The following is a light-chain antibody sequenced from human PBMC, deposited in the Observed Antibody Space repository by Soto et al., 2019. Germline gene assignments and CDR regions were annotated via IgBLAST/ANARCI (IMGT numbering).Light chain of an antibody. Sequence: DIQMTQSPSSLSASVGARVTITCRASQDISKNLAWYQQIPGKAPKLLIFAASTLQSGVPSRFSASGSGTYFILTVGGLQPEDAATYYCQQTKGFTLNFGGGTKVDI. V-gene: IGKV1-12*01. CDR2: AAS. CDR3: QQTKGFTLN. CDR1: QDISKN. J-gene: IGKJ4*01.